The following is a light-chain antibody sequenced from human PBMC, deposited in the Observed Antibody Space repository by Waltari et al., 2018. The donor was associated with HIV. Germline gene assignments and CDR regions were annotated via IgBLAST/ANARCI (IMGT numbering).Light chain of an antibody. J-gene: IGKJ4*01. Sequence: DIVLTQSPDSLAVSLGERATINCKSSQSVLYSSNNKNYIAWYQQKQGQSPKLLIYWASTRESGVPDRFSGSGSGTDFTLTISSLQAEDVAVYYCQQYYTSPLTFGGGTKVEIK. CDR3: QQYYTSPLT. CDR2: WAS. V-gene: IGKV4-1*01. CDR1: QSVLYSSNNKNY.